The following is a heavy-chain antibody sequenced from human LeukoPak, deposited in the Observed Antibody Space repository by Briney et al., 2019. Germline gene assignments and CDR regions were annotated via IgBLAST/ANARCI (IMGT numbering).Heavy chain of an antibody. Sequence: PGGSLRLSCAASGLTFSSYWMHWVRQAPGKGLVWVSRINSDGSSTSYADSVKGRFTISRDNAKNTLYLQMNSLRAEDTAVYYCARGRSGLAPTYSSSWYDSYGMDVWGQGTTVTVSS. CDR3: ARGRSGLAPTYSSSWYDSYGMDV. CDR1: GLTFSSYW. D-gene: IGHD6-13*01. V-gene: IGHV3-74*01. J-gene: IGHJ6*02. CDR2: INSDGSST.